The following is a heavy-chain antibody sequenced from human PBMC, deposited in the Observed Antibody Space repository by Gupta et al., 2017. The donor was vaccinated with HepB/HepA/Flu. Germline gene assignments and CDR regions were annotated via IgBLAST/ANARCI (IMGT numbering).Heavy chain of an antibody. CDR2: MSKSGDTI. D-gene: IGHD6-19*01. Sequence: QVHMVESGGGLVKPGGSLRLSCDTSGFTFSDYYMSWIRPAPGKGLEWVSYMSKSGDTIKYADSVKGRFAVSRDNAKNSMYLQMDSLTAEDTAIYYCARDLPVAVAGFDYWGRGTLVTVSS. CDR1: GFTFSDYY. CDR3: ARDLPVAVAGFDY. J-gene: IGHJ4*02. V-gene: IGHV3-11*04.